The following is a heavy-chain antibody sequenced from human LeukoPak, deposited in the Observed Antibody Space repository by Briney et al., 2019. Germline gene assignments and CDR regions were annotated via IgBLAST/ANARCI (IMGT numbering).Heavy chain of an antibody. CDR2: MSPNSGDT. CDR1: GYTFTSYD. J-gene: IGHJ4*02. D-gene: IGHD1-26*01. CDR3: ATGGSYSGLDY. V-gene: IGHV1-8*01. Sequence: ASVKVSCKASGYTFTSYDFNWVRQATGQRPEWMGWMSPNSGDTGYAQKFQDRVTMTRNTSISTAYMELSSLRSDDTAVYYCATGGSYSGLDYWGQGTLVTVSS.